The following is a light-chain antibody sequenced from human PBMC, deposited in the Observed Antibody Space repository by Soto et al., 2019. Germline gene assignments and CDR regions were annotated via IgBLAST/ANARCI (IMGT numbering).Light chain of an antibody. CDR3: QQYGSSPWT. J-gene: IGKJ1*01. V-gene: IGKV3-20*01. CDR2: GAS. Sequence: EIVLTQSPGTLSLSPGERATLSCRASQSSSNNYLAWHQQKPGQAPRLVIYGASSRATGIPDRFSGSGSGTDFTLTISRLEPEDFAVYYCQQYGSSPWTFGQGTKVEIK. CDR1: QSSSNNY.